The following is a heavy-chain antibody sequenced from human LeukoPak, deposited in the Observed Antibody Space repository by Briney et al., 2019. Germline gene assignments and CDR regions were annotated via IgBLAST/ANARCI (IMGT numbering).Heavy chain of an antibody. Sequence: GGSLRLSCVASGFTFSNKYMSWVRQAPGKGLEWVSVLYNAGSTYYADSVKGRFTISRDNSKNTLYLQMYSLRAEDTAVYYCARLKGLFDYFDYWGQGILVTVYS. CDR2: LYNAGST. V-gene: IGHV3-53*01. CDR1: GFTFSNKY. J-gene: IGHJ4*02. CDR3: ARLKGLFDYFDY. D-gene: IGHD3-22*01.